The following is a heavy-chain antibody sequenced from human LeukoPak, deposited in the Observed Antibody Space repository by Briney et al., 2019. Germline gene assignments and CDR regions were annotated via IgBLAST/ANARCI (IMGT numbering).Heavy chain of an antibody. Sequence: GGSLRLSCAASGFTFSSYSMNWVRQAPGKGLEWVSSISSSSSYIYYADSVKGRFTVSRGNAKNSLYLQVNSLRAEDTAVYYCARGNYHVFDPWGQGTLVTVSS. D-gene: IGHD4-11*01. CDR3: ARGNYHVFDP. CDR2: ISSSSSYI. J-gene: IGHJ5*02. V-gene: IGHV3-21*01. CDR1: GFTFSSYS.